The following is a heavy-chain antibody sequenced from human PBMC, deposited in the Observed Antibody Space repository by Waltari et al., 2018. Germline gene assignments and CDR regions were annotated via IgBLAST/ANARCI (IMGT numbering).Heavy chain of an antibody. Sequence: QVQLQESGPGLVKPSETLSLTCTVSGGSTSTYYWSWVRQSPGKGLEWIGYIHYSGSSGYTPSLRSRVAISLDTPNNQFSLRLRSVTAADAAIYYCARADTSTSYFYYYMDVWGKGTTVTVSS. V-gene: IGHV4-59*01. J-gene: IGHJ6*03. CDR1: GGSTSTYY. D-gene: IGHD1-26*01. CDR3: ARADTSTSYFYYYMDV. CDR2: IHYSGSS.